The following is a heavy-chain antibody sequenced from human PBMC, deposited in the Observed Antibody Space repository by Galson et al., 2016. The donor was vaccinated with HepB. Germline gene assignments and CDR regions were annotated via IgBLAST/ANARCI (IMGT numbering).Heavy chain of an antibody. J-gene: IGHJ4*02. D-gene: IGHD3-9*01. Sequence: SETLSLTCTVSGGSISSGSYYWGWIRQPPGKGLEWIGSIYYRGSTYYNSSLKSRVTISVDTSKNQFSLKLRSVTAADTVVYYCARLGILTGYWDYWGQGTLVTVSS. CDR1: GGSISSGSYY. CDR3: ARLGILTGYWDY. CDR2: IYYRGST. V-gene: IGHV4-39*01.